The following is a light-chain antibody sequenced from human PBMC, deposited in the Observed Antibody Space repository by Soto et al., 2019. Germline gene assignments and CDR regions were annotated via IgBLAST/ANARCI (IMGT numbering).Light chain of an antibody. CDR2: DIS. V-gene: IGKV3D-11*02. CDR3: QQRNDWQVT. Sequence: EIVMTQSPATLSVSPGERATLSCRASQSVTIGYLAWFQQKPGQAPRLLIYDISNRATGIPARFSGSGSGTDFTLTISSLEPDDFAVYYCQQRNDWQVTFGQGTRLEIK. CDR1: QSVTIGY. J-gene: IGKJ5*01.